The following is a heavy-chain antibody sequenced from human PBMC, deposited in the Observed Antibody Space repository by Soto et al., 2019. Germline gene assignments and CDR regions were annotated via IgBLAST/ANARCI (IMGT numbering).Heavy chain of an antibody. CDR1: GGSFSGYC. V-gene: IGHV4-34*01. CDR2: INHSGNT. J-gene: IGHJ5*02. D-gene: IGHD3-22*01. Sequence: LEILSLTCAVYGGSFSGYCWSWIRQPPGKGLEWIGEINHSGNTYYNPSLKSRVTIFVDTSKNQFSLKLTSVTAADTALYYCARDYFDSSDYTTNWFDPWGQGALVTVSS. CDR3: ARDYFDSSDYTTNWFDP.